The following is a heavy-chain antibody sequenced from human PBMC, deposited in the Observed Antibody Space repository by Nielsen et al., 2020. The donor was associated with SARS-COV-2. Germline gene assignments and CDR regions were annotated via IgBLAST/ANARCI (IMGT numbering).Heavy chain of an antibody. J-gene: IGHJ4*02. CDR1: GFTFSDYY. V-gene: IGHV3-11*05. Sequence: GGSLRLSCAASGFTFSDYYMSWIRQAPGKGLGWVSYISTSGSSTNYADSVKGRFTISRDNAKNSLYLQMNSLRAEDTAMYYCARAPQWLVRSDFDYWGQGTLVTVSS. CDR2: ISTSGSST. CDR3: ARAPQWLVRSDFDY. D-gene: IGHD6-19*01.